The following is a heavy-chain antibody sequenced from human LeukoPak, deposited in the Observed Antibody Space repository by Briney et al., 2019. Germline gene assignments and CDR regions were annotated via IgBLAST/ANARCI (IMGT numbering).Heavy chain of an antibody. CDR1: GYTFTDYY. CDR2: INPHSGGT. CDR3: ARFDQVSETAGGY. V-gene: IGHV1-2*02. D-gene: IGHD5/OR15-5a*01. J-gene: IGHJ4*02. Sequence: ASVKASCKASGYTFTDYYMHWVRQAPGQGLEWMGWINPHSGGTNYAQKFQGRVTMTRDTSISTAYMELSRLRSDDTAVYYCARFDQVSETAGGYWGQGTLVTVSS.